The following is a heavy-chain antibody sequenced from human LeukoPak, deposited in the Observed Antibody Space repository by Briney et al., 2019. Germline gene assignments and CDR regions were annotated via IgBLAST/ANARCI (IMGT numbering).Heavy chain of an antibody. J-gene: IGHJ4*02. CDR2: INQDGSEE. V-gene: IGHV3-7*01. CDR1: GFTFSNYW. Sequence: GGSLRLSCAASGFTFSNYWMTWVRQAPGKELEWVAHINQDGSEEHYMDSVKARFTISRDNAKNSLSLQMNSLRAEETAVYYCVRDGGVSGYDLLDYWGQGTLVTVSS. CDR3: VRDGGVSGYDLLDY. D-gene: IGHD5-12*01.